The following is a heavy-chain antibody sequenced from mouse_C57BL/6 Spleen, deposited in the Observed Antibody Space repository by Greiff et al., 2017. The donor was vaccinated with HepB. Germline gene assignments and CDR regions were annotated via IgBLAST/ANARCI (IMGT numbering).Heavy chain of an antibody. D-gene: IGHD1-1*01. J-gene: IGHJ4*01. Sequence: QVQLKQPGAELVRPGSSVKLSCKASGYTFTSYWMHWVKQRPIQGLEWIGNINPSDSETHYNQKFKDKATLTVDKSSSTAYMQLSSLTSEDSAVYYCSGFGISTVVPPAMDYWGQGTSVTVSS. CDR2: INPSDSET. CDR3: SGFGISTVVPPAMDY. CDR1: GYTFTSYW. V-gene: IGHV1-52*01.